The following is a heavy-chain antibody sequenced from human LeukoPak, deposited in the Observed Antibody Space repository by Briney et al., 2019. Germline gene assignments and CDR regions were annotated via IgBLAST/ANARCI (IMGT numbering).Heavy chain of an antibody. CDR1: GGTFSSYA. Sequence: ASVKVSCKASGGTFSSYAISWVRQAPGQGLEWMGWISAYNGNTNYAQKLQGRVTMTTDTSTSTAYMELRSLRSDDTAVYYCARDLVGYDSSGYSGGYNWFDPWGQGTLVTVSS. D-gene: IGHD3-22*01. J-gene: IGHJ5*02. CDR3: ARDLVGYDSSGYSGGYNWFDP. CDR2: ISAYNGNT. V-gene: IGHV1-18*01.